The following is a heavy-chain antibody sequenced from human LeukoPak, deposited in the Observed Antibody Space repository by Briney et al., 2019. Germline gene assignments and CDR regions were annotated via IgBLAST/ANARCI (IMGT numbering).Heavy chain of an antibody. CDR1: GFTFSSYW. CDR3: ARAKAHVVVIPAALPDY. D-gene: IGHD2-2*01. Sequence: GGSLRLSCAASGFTFSSYWMHWVRQAPGKGLVWVSRINSDGYSITYADSVKGRFTISRDNAKNTLYLQMNSLRAEDTAVYFCARAKAHVVVIPAALPDYWGQGTLVTVSS. V-gene: IGHV3-74*03. CDR2: INSDGYSI. J-gene: IGHJ4*02.